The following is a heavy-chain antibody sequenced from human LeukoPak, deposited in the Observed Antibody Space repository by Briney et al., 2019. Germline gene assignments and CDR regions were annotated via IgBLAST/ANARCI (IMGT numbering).Heavy chain of an antibody. V-gene: IGHV3-7*01. CDR2: IKQDGSEK. CDR3: ARPRHDFWSGYPYYFDY. CDR1: GFTLSSYW. D-gene: IGHD3-3*01. J-gene: IGHJ4*02. Sequence: GGSLRLSCAASGFTLSSYWMSWVRQAPGKGLEWVANIKQDGSEKYYVDSVKGRFTISRDNAKNSLYLQMNSLRAEDTAVYYCARPRHDFWSGYPYYFDYWGQGTLVTVSS.